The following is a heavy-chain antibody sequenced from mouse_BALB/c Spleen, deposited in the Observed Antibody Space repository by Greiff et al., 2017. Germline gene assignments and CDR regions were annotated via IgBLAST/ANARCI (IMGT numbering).Heavy chain of an antibody. CDR2: INPSTGYT. CDR1: GYTFTSYW. Sequence: VQLQQSGAELAKPGASVKMSCKASGYTFTSYWMHWVKQRPGQGLEWIGYINPSTGYTEYNQKFKDKATLTADKSSSTAYMQLSILTSKDSAVYYCARRCSIYYGTYYAMDYWGQGTSVTVSS. CDR3: ARRCSIYYGTYYAMDY. D-gene: IGHD2-1*01. J-gene: IGHJ4*01. V-gene: IGHV1-7*01.